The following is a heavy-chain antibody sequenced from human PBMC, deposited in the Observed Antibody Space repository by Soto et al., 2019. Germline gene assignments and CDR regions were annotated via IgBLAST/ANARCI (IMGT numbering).Heavy chain of an antibody. CDR3: ERGGPYSYGFTWFDP. Sequence: QVQLVQSGAEVKKPGSSVKVSCKASGGTFSSYAISWVRQAPGQGLEWMGGIIPIFGTANYAQKFQGRVTITADESTSTDDMELSSLRSEDTAVDYCERGGPYSYGFTWFDPWGQGTLVTVSS. V-gene: IGHV1-69*12. CDR1: GGTFSSYA. D-gene: IGHD5-18*01. J-gene: IGHJ5*02. CDR2: IIPIFGTA.